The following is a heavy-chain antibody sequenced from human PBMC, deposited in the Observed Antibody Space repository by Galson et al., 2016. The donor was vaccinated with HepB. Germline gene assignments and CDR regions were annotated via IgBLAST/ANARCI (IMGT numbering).Heavy chain of an antibody. CDR1: GGSISSYY. Sequence: ETLSLTCSVSGGSISSYYWNWIRQPPGKGLEWIGYIDYSGSTNYSPSLKSRVTISVDTSKNQFSLKVSSVTAADTAVYYCARASASEWLRLSGPPRYYYGMDVWGQGTTVTVSS. D-gene: IGHD5-12*01. CDR2: IDYSGST. J-gene: IGHJ6*02. CDR3: ARASASEWLRLSGPPRYYYGMDV. V-gene: IGHV4-59*01.